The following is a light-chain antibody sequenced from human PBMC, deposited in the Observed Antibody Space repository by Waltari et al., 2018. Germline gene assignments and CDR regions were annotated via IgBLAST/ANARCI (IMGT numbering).Light chain of an antibody. Sequence: IMLTQSPGTLSLSLGERATLSCRASQSISRYLAWYQQKPGQSPRLLIYDASTRATGIPARFSGSGSETDFSLTISGLEPEDSAVYYCQHHFRLPATFGQGTKVEIK. CDR1: QSISRY. CDR3: QHHFRLPAT. J-gene: IGKJ1*01. V-gene: IGKV3-20*01. CDR2: DAS.